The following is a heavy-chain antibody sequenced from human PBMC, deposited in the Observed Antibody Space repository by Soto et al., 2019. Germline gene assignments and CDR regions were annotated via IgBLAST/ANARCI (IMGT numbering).Heavy chain of an antibody. CDR3: AKDPPRLLWFGELSFV. CDR2: ISGSGGST. D-gene: IGHD3-10*01. Sequence: EVQLLESGGGLVQPGGSLRLSCAASGFTFSSYAMSWVRQAPGKGLEWVSAISGSGGSTYYADSVKGRFTISRDNSKNTLYLQINSLRAEDTAVYYCAKDPPRLLWFGELSFVWGKGTTVTVSS. CDR1: GFTFSSYA. J-gene: IGHJ6*04. V-gene: IGHV3-23*01.